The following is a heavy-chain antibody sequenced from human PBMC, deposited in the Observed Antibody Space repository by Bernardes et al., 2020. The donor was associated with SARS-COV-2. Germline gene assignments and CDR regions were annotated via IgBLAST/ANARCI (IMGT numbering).Heavy chain of an antibody. V-gene: IGHV1-2*02. CDR3: ARGPTDVVGLWWTDDFDY. Sequence: ASVKVSCKASGYTFIGDYMHWVRQAPGQGLEWMGWINPNNGDTSYAQKFQGRVAMTRDTSTSTAYMELSRLRPDDTAVYYCARGPTDVVGLWWTDDFDYWGQGTLVTVSS. D-gene: IGHD2-21*01. CDR2: INPNNGDT. CDR1: GYTFIGDY. J-gene: IGHJ4*02.